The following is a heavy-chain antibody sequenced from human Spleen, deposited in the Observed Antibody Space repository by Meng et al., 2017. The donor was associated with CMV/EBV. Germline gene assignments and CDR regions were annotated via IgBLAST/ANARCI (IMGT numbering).Heavy chain of an antibody. CDR1: GFTFSSYW. CDR2: IKEDGSEK. CDR3: ARVGEPSIVLVPAAIDY. J-gene: IGHJ4*02. Sequence: GGSLRLSCAASGFTFSSYWMNWVRQAPGKGLEWVANIKEDGSEKYYVDSVKGRFTISRDNAKRSLFLQMNSLRAEDTAVYYCARVGEPSIVLVPAAIDYWGQGTLVTVSS. V-gene: IGHV3-7*01. D-gene: IGHD2-2*01.